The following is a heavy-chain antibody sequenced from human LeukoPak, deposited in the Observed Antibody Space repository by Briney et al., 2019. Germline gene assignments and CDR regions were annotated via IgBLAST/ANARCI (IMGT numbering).Heavy chain of an antibody. V-gene: IGHV1-2*04. CDR2: INPNSGGT. D-gene: IGHD1-26*01. J-gene: IGHJ4*02. CDR3: ARDLSGSVDY. CDR1: GYTFTGYY. Sequence: ASVKVSCKASGYTFTGYYMHWVRQAPGQGLEWMGWINPNSGGTNYAQKFQGWVTTTRDTSISTAYMELSRLRSDDTAVYYCARDLSGSVDYWGQGTLVTVSS.